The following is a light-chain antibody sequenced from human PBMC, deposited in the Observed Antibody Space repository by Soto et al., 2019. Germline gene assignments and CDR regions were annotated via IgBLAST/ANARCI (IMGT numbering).Light chain of an antibody. CDR3: NSYAGSIWV. CDR1: SSDVGGYNY. V-gene: IGLV2-8*01. Sequence: QSALTQPPSASGSPGQSVTISCTGTSSDVGGYNYVSWYQQHPGKAPKLMIYEVSKRPSGVPDRFSGSKSGNTASLTVSGLQAEDEADYYCNSYAGSIWVFGGGTKVTFL. CDR2: EVS. J-gene: IGLJ3*02.